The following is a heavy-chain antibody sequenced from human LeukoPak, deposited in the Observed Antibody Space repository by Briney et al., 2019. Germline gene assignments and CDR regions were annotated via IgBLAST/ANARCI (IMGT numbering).Heavy chain of an antibody. CDR2: ISSSSSYI. V-gene: IGHV3-21*01. CDR3: ARDTVAVAGGFDY. J-gene: IGHJ4*02. Sequence: PGGSLRLSCAASGFTFSSYSMNWVRQAPGKGLEWVSSISSSSSYIYYADSVKGRFTISRDNAKNSLYLQMNSLRAEDTAVHYCARDTVAVAGGFDYWGQGTLVTVSS. D-gene: IGHD6-19*01. CDR1: GFTFSSYS.